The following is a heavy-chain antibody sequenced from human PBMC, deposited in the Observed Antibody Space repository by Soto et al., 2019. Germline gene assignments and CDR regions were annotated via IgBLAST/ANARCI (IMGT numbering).Heavy chain of an antibody. Sequence: GGYLRRSCSASGFTFSSYSMNWFLQAPGKGLEWVSSISSSSSYIYYADSVKGRFTISGDNAKNSLDLQMNSLRAEDAAVYYCARDSSYDSSGYPDFDYWGQGTLVTVSS. D-gene: IGHD3-22*01. CDR2: ISSSSSYI. CDR1: GFTFSSYS. V-gene: IGHV3-21*01. J-gene: IGHJ4*02. CDR3: ARDSSYDSSGYPDFDY.